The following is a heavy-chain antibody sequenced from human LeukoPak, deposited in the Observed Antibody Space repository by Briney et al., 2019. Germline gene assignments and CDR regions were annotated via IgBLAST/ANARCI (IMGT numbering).Heavy chain of an antibody. CDR1: GGSISSSSYY. CDR2: IYYSGST. J-gene: IGHJ6*04. CDR3: ARQGGGSGSAGDV. D-gene: IGHD3-10*01. Sequence: SETLSLTCTVSGGSISSSSYYWGWIRQPPGKGLEWIGSIYYSGSTYYNPSLKSRVTISVDTSKNQFSLKLSSVTAADTAVYYCARQGGGSGSAGDVWGKGTTVTVSS. V-gene: IGHV4-39*01.